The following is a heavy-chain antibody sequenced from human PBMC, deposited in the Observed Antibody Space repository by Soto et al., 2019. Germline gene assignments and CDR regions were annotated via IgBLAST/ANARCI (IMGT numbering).Heavy chain of an antibody. V-gene: IGHV4-39*01. CDR3: ARRPYSSSWYGYYYYGMDV. Sequence: SETLSLTCTVSGGSISSSSYYWGWIRQPPGKGLEWIGSIYYSGSTYYNPSLKSRVTISVDTSKNQFFLKLSSVTAADTAVYYCARRPYSSSWYGYYYYGMDVWGQGTTVTVSS. J-gene: IGHJ6*02. CDR1: GGSISSSSYY. D-gene: IGHD6-13*01. CDR2: IYYSGST.